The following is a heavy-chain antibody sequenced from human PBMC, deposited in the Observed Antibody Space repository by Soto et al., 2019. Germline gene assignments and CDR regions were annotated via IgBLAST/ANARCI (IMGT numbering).Heavy chain of an antibody. CDR2: ISGSGGST. V-gene: IGHV3-23*01. D-gene: IGHD6-19*01. J-gene: IGHJ1*01. Sequence: EWVSAISGSGGSTYYADSVKGRFTISRDNSKNTLYLQMNSLRAEDPAVYYFETVDGLRAVPAVSEY. CDR3: ETVDGLRAVPAVSEY.